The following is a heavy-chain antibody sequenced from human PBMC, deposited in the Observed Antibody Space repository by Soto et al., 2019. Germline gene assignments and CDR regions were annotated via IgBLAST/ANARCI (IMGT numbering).Heavy chain of an antibody. D-gene: IGHD2-2*01. CDR1: GCTFSSYG. CDR2: IWYDGSNK. J-gene: IGHJ4*02. V-gene: IGHV3-33*01. Sequence: AGALILSCAASGCTFSSYGIHWVRQAPGKGLEWVAVIWYDGSNKYYADSVKGRFTISRDNSKNTLYLQMNSLRAEDTAVYYCARSVVEVPAALFDYWGQGTLVPVSS. CDR3: ARSVVEVPAALFDY.